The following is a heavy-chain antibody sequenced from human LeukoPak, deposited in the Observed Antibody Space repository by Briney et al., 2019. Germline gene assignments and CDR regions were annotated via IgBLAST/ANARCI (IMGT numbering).Heavy chain of an antibody. D-gene: IGHD6-19*01. CDR3: ARGHSRGWYRN. J-gene: IGHJ4*02. Sequence: GGSLRLSYAASGFTFSSYWMSWVRQAPGKGLEGVANIKQDASEKYYVDSVKGPFTISKDNAKNSLYLQMNSLRAEDTAVYYCARGHSRGWYRNWGQGTLVTVSS. CDR2: IKQDASEK. V-gene: IGHV3-7*01. CDR1: GFTFSSYW.